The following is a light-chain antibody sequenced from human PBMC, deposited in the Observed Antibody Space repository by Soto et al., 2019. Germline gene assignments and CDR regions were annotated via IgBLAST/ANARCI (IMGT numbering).Light chain of an antibody. CDR1: QSVSTK. J-gene: IGKJ5*01. CDR2: GAS. Sequence: ETVMTQSPATLSVSPGERATLSCRASQSVSTKLAWYQQKPGQAPRLLIYGASTRATGIPARFSGSGSGTEFTLTVSSLQSEDFAVYYCQHYDDWPPITFGQGTRLEIK. CDR3: QHYDDWPPIT. V-gene: IGKV3D-15*01.